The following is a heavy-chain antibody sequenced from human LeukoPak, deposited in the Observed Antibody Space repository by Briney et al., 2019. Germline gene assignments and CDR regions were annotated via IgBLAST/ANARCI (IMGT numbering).Heavy chain of an antibody. Sequence: PGGSLRLSCAASGFTFSSYGMSCVRQDPGEGLEWVSAISGSGGSTYYADSVKGRFTISRDNSKNTLYLQMNSLRAEDTAVYYCAKDSSGAYNWFDPWGQGTLVTVSS. CDR3: AKDSSGAYNWFDP. CDR1: GFTFSSYG. V-gene: IGHV3-23*01. CDR2: ISGSGGST. J-gene: IGHJ5*02. D-gene: IGHD4-17*01.